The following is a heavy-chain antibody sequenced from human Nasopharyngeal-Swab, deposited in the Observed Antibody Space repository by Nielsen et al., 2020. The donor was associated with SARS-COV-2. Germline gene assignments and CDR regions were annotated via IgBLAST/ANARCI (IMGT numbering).Heavy chain of an antibody. Sequence: VKVSCKASGFTFSHYFMHWVRQAPGQGLEWMGVISPDGGATNYAGKFRGRVTMTRDPSTSTLYLDLSSLKSEDTAVYFCASEPGGMTAPGRHFDPWGQGTLVTVSS. CDR3: ASEPGGMTAPGRHFDP. CDR2: ISPDGGAT. J-gene: IGHJ5*02. CDR1: GFTFSHYF. D-gene: IGHD2-15*01. V-gene: IGHV1-46*01.